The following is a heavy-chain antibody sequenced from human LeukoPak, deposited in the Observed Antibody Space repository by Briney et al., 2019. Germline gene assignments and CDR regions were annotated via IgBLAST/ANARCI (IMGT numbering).Heavy chain of an antibody. Sequence: SGGSLRLSCAASGFTFSSYWVHWVRQAPGKGLVWVLRVNSDESITTYADSVNGRFTISRDNAKNTLYLQMKSLRAEDTAVYYCARGHLPTPRSAMDVWGQGTTVTVS. CDR3: ARGHLPTPRSAMDV. J-gene: IGHJ6*02. CDR1: GFTFSSYW. D-gene: IGHD3-3*02. CDR2: VNSDESIT. V-gene: IGHV3-74*01.